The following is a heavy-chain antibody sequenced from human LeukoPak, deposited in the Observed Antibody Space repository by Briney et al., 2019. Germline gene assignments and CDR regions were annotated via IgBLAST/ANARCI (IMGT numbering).Heavy chain of an antibody. J-gene: IGHJ4*02. V-gene: IGHV1-2*02. CDR1: GYRFSNYA. Sequence: ASVKVSCKASGYRFSNYAMSWVRQAPGQGLEWMGWINPNSGGTNYAQKFQGRVTMTRDTSISTAYMELSRLRSDDTAVYYCAREQGSTGYFEYWGQGTLVTVSS. CDR3: AREQGSTGYFEY. CDR2: INPNSGGT. D-gene: IGHD2-2*01.